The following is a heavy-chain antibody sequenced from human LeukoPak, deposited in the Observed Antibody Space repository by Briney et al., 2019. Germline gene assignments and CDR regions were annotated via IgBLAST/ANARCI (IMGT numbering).Heavy chain of an antibody. CDR1: GGSISSSSYY. D-gene: IGHD6-13*01. CDR3: ARVYYSNSYDYWYFDL. J-gene: IGHJ2*01. V-gene: IGHV4-39*07. Sequence: PSETLSLTCTVSGGSISSSSYYWGWIRQPPGRGLEWIGSIYYSGSTYYNPSLKSRVTMSVDKSKNQFSLKLSSVTAADTAVYYCARVYYSNSYDYWYFDLWGRGTLVTVSS. CDR2: IYYSGST.